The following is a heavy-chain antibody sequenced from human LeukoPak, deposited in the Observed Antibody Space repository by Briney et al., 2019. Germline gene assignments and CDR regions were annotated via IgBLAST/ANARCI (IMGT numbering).Heavy chain of an antibody. CDR1: GGSISSYY. CDR2: IYTSGST. Sequence: SETLSLTCTVSGGSISSYYWSWIRQPAGKGLEWIGRIYTSGSTNYNPSLKSRVTMSVDTSKNQSSLKLSSVTAADTAVYYCARVKKDYYDSSGSYGMDVWSQGTTVTVSS. D-gene: IGHD3-22*01. V-gene: IGHV4-4*07. J-gene: IGHJ6*02. CDR3: ARVKKDYYDSSGSYGMDV.